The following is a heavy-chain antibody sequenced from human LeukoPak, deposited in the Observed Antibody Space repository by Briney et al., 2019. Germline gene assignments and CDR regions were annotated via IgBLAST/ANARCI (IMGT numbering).Heavy chain of an antibody. CDR1: GFTFSDTY. V-gene: IGHV3-11*04. CDR3: ARDHRGAFDY. D-gene: IGHD3-16*01. CDR2: ISPSGTDI. J-gene: IGHJ4*02. Sequence: KPGGSLRLSCAVSGFTFSDTYMTWIRQAPGKGLESLSYISPSGTDISYADSVKGRFTISRDNAKNSLYLQMNSLRAEDTAVYYCARDHRGAFDYWGQGTLATVSS.